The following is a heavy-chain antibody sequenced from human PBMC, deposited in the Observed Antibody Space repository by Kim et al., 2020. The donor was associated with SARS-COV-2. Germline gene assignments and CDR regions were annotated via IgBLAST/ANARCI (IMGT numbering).Heavy chain of an antibody. V-gene: IGHV3-74*01. CDR1: GFSFSEWW. J-gene: IGHJ4*02. CDR2: IDNDGTTT. CDR3: TRGPF. Sequence: GGSLRLSCAASGFSFSEWWMDWVRQAPGKGPEWVARIDNDGTTTLYADSVKGRFTISRDNSKNTLYLQMTGLRADDTGVYYCTRGPFWGQGTLVTAPS.